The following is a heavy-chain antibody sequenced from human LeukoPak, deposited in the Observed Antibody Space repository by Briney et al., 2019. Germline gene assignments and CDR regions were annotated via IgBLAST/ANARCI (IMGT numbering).Heavy chain of an antibody. Sequence: GGSLRLSCAASGFTFSSYAMSWVRQAPGKGLEWVAVISYDGTNKYYADSVKGRFTISRDNSKNTLSLQMNSLRAEDTAVFYCAKDKETYSRPFDYWGQGTLVTVSS. D-gene: IGHD6-13*01. CDR3: AKDKETYSRPFDY. J-gene: IGHJ4*02. CDR1: GFTFSSYA. CDR2: ISYDGTNK. V-gene: IGHV3-30*18.